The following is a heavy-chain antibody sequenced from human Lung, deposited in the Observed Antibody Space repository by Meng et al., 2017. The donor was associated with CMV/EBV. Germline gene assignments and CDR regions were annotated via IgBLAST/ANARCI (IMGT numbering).Heavy chain of an antibody. CDR1: GGSINSYY. J-gene: IGHJ4*02. CDR2: FYYRGNS. CDR3: ARGSYLAVEG. D-gene: IGHD2-21*01. Sequence: QLAESGPGMVNPSETLSLTCTVSGGSINSYYWSWSRQPPGQGLEWLGYFYYRGNSNYNPSLKSRVTISVDTSKNLFSLNLTSVTAADAALYYCARGSYLAVEGWGLGTLVTVSS. V-gene: IGHV4-59*01.